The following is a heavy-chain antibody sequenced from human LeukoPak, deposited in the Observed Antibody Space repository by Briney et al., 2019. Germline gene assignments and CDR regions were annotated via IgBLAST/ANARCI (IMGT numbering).Heavy chain of an antibody. D-gene: IGHD6-13*01. V-gene: IGHV3-48*01. CDR2: ISSSSSTI. CDR3: AREGPGFSSSWYRYAFDI. J-gene: IGHJ3*02. Sequence: SGGSLRLSYAASGFTFSSCSMNWVRQAPGKGLEWLSYISSSSSTIYYADSVRSRFTISRDNAKNSLYLQMNSLRAEDTAVYYCAREGPGFSSSWYRYAFDIWGHGTVVTVSS. CDR1: GFTFSSCS.